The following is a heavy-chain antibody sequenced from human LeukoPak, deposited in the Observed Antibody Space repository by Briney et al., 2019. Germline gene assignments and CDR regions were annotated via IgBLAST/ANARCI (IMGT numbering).Heavy chain of an antibody. CDR3: ARSPYYDFWSGYFSQPRDHYFDY. V-gene: IGHV3-30-3*01. CDR2: ISYDGSNK. CDR1: GYTFTGYY. D-gene: IGHD3-3*01. J-gene: IGHJ4*02. Sequence: SCKASGYTFTGYYMHWVRQAPGKGLEWVAVISYDGSNKYYADSVKGRFTISRDNSKNTLYLQMNSLRAEDTAVYYCARSPYYDFWSGYFSQPRDHYFDYWGQGTLVTVSS.